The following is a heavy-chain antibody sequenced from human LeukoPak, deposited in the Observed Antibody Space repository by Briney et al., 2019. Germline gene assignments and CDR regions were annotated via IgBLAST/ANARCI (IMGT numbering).Heavy chain of an antibody. J-gene: IGHJ6*03. D-gene: IGHD6-19*01. CDR1: GYSISSGYY. Sequence: SETLSLTCTVSGYSISSGYYWGWIRQPPGKGLEWIGSIYHSGSTYYSPSLKSRVTISVDTSKNQFSLKLSSVTAADTAVYYCARDPGSGWSDYYYYYYMDVWGKGTTVTVSS. V-gene: IGHV4-38-2*02. CDR3: ARDPGSGWSDYYYYYYMDV. CDR2: IYHSGST.